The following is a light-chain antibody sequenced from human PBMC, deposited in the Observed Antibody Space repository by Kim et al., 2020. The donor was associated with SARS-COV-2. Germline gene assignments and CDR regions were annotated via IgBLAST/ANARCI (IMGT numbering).Light chain of an antibody. J-gene: IGKJ4*01. Sequence: EIVLTQSPATLSLSPGERAILSCRASQSVSNYLAWYQQKPAQAPRLLIYDVSDRATGIPARFSGSGSGTDFTLTISSLEPEDFAVYYCQQRRHWPLTFGGGTKVDIK. CDR3: QQRRHWPLT. CDR1: QSVSNY. V-gene: IGKV3-11*01. CDR2: DVS.